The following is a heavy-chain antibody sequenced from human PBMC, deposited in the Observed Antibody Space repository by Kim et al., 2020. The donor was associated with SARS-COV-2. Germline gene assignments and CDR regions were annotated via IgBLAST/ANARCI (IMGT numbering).Heavy chain of an antibody. D-gene: IGHD2-2*01. J-gene: IGHJ4*02. Sequence: YAEYGKGRFTMSRENSKNTLYLQMNSLGAEDTAVYYCAREKSEVPAAMLHWGQGTLVTVSS. CDR3: AREKSEVPAAMLH. V-gene: IGHV3-33*01.